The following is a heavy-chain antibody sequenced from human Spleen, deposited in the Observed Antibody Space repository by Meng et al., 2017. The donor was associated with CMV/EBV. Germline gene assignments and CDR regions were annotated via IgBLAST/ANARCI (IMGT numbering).Heavy chain of an antibody. D-gene: IGHD3-3*01. V-gene: IGHV3-33*05. J-gene: IGHJ6*02. CDR2: IPYDGSAE. CDR1: GFTFSPYG. CDR3: ARGAVRFLEWLPSPTYYYYGMDV. Sequence: GESLKISCAASGFTFSPYGMHWVRQAPGKGPEWVAFIPYDGSAEKYADSVKGRFTISRDNAKNSLYLQMNSLRAEDTAVYYCARGAVRFLEWLPSPTYYYYGMDVWGQGTTVTVSS.